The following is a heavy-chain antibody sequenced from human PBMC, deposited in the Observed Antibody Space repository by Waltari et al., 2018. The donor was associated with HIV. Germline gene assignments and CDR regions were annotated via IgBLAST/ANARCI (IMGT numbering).Heavy chain of an antibody. CDR1: GYTLTELS. J-gene: IGHJ4*02. D-gene: IGHD3-22*01. V-gene: IGHV1-24*01. CDR2: FGPESGET. Sequence: QVQLVQSGAEVKKPGASVKVSCKVSGYTLTELSMHWVRQAPGKGLEWMGGFGPESGETNYGQKVQGRGTMTEDTTTDTAYMEVSSLRSEDTAVYYCATADYHDSSGSSLGYWGQGTLVTGSS. CDR3: ATADYHDSSGSSLGY.